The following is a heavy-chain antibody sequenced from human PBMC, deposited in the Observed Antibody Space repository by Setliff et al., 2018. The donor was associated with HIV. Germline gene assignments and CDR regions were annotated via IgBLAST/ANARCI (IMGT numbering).Heavy chain of an antibody. CDR3: ASRALKGRHAFSLWSPFDY. CDR2: INAANGNT. J-gene: IGHJ4*02. D-gene: IGHD2-8*02. Sequence: ASVKVSCKASGYTFSTYAIHWVRQAPGERLEWMGWINAANGNTKYSQEFQGRITITMDTSASTVYMEVSSLRSEDMAVYYCASRALKGRHAFSLWSPFDYWGQGTQVTVSS. V-gene: IGHV1-3*03. CDR1: GYTFSTYA.